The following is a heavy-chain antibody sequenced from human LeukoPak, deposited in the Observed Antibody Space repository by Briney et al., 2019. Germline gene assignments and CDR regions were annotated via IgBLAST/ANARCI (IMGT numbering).Heavy chain of an antibody. CDR1: GFTVSSNY. CDR3: AKERSVGRAYYGSDLDY. V-gene: IGHV3-53*01. D-gene: IGHD3-10*01. CDR2: IYSGGST. J-gene: IGHJ4*02. Sequence: PGGSLRLSCAASGFTVSSNYMSWVRQAPGKGLEWVSVIYSGGSTYYADSVKGRFTISRDNSKNTLYLQMNSLRAEDTAVYYCAKERSVGRAYYGSDLDYWGQGTLVTVSS.